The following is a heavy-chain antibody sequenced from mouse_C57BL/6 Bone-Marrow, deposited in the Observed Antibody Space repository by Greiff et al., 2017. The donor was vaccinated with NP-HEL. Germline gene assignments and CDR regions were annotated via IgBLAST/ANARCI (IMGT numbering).Heavy chain of an antibody. V-gene: IGHV1-4*01. Sequence: QVQLKESGAELARPGASVKMSCKASGYTFTSYTMHWVKQRPGQGLEWIGYINPSSGYTKYNQKFKDKATLTADKSSSTAYMQLSSLTSEDSAVYYCAREGGYHGDFDYWGQGTTLTVSS. CDR2: INPSSGYT. D-gene: IGHD2-2*01. CDR1: GYTFTSYT. CDR3: AREGGYHGDFDY. J-gene: IGHJ2*01.